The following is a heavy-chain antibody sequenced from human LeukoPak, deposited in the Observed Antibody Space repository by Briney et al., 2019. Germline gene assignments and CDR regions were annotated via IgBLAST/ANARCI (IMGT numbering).Heavy chain of an antibody. CDR3: ARGSSSWYLDYFDY. Sequence: SQTLSLTCTVSGGSISSGGYYWSWIRQHPGKGLEWIGYIYYSGSTYYNPSLKSRVTISVDTSKNQFSLKLSSVTAADTAVYYCARGSSSWYLDYFDYWGQGTLVTVSS. V-gene: IGHV4-31*03. CDR1: GGSISSGGYY. J-gene: IGHJ4*02. D-gene: IGHD6-13*01. CDR2: IYYSGST.